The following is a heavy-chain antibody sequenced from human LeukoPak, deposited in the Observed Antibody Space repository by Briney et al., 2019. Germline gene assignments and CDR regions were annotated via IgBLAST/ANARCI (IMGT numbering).Heavy chain of an antibody. J-gene: IGHJ4*02. Sequence: GGSLRLSRAASGFTFSSYSMNWGRQAPGMGLEWVSYISTSGNYIYYSDSVKGRFTISRDNAKNSLYLQMHSLRADDTAVYYCARGAYNSGGTLEIWGQGTLVTVSS. CDR3: ARGAYNSGGTLEI. CDR2: ISTSGNYI. D-gene: IGHD3-22*01. V-gene: IGHV3-21*01. CDR1: GFTFSSYS.